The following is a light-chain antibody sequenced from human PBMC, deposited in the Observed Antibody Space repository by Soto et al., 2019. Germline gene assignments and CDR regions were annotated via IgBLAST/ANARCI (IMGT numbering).Light chain of an antibody. CDR2: WAS. CDR1: QTVLYTTNNKNY. CDR3: HQYYSLPLT. J-gene: IGKJ4*01. V-gene: IGKV4-1*01. Sequence: DSWMSKSTESLAVSLGERATINCRSSQTVLYTTNNKNYLAWYQQKRGQPPKLLISWASTRESGVPDRFSGSGSGTNFTLTISSLQAEDVAVYYCHQYYSLPLTFGGGTRWIS.